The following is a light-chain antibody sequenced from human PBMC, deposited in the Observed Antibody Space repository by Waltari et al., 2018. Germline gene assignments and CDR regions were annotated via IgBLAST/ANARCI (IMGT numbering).Light chain of an antibody. Sequence: QSALTQPASVSGSPGQSITISCIGTGRDIGTYNYVSWYQQYPGKAPKLLIYEVTNRPSGVSHRFSGYKSGNTASLTISGLQAEDEAHYYCSSYRSSNNVVFGGGTKVTVL. CDR2: EVT. CDR1: GRDIGTYNY. V-gene: IGLV2-14*03. J-gene: IGLJ2*01. CDR3: SSYRSSNNVV.